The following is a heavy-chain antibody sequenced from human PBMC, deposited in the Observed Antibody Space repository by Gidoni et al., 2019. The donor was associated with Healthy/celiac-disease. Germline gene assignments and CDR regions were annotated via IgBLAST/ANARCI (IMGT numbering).Heavy chain of an antibody. Sequence: EVQLVESGGGLVKPVGSLRLSCAASGFTFSSYSMNWVRQAPGKGLEWVSSISSSSSYIYYADSVKGRFTISRDNAKNSLYLQMNSLRAEDTAVYYCARHYDILTGSTSYYYGMDVWGQGTTVTVSS. CDR2: ISSSSSYI. J-gene: IGHJ6*02. CDR1: GFTFSSYS. CDR3: ARHYDILTGSTSYYYGMDV. V-gene: IGHV3-21*01. D-gene: IGHD3-9*01.